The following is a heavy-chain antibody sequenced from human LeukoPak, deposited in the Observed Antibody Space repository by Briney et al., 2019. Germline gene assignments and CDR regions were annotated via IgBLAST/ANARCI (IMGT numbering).Heavy chain of an antibody. CDR1: GITFSSYA. CDR3: AKDRGMGYSGTYYVDY. V-gene: IGHV3-30*18. CDR2: ISYDGSNK. Sequence: PGGSLRLSCAASGITFSSYAMHWVRQAPGKGLEWVAVISYDGSNKNYADSVKGRFSISRDNSKNTLYLQMNSLRAEDTAVYYCAKDRGMGYSGTYYVDYWGQGTLVIVSS. D-gene: IGHD1-26*01. J-gene: IGHJ4*02.